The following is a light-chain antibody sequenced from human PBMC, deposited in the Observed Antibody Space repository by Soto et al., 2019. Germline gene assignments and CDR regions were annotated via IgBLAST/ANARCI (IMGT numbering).Light chain of an antibody. CDR1: QSVARSS. CDR3: QQYATSPRT. CDR2: GAS. Sequence: GLTQSPGRLSLSVGDRATLSCRASQSVARSSIASYQHPVGQPPRLLIYGASLRATVVPDKFSGSGSGTIFTLTIASVEAEDYAVYHCQQYATSPRTFGGGNTLEIK. V-gene: IGKV3-20*01. J-gene: IGKJ4*01.